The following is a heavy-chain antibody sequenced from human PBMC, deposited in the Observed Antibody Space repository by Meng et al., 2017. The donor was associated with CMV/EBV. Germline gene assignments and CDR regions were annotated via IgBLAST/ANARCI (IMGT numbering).Heavy chain of an antibody. J-gene: IGHJ4*02. CDR2: IYWDDDK. CDR3: ARIAAAGRFDY. Sequence: QITFNESGPTRVNPTPTLTLPCTFSEFSLRTSGVGVGWIRQPPGKALEWPALIYWDDDKRYGPSLKSRLTITKDTSKNQVVLTMTNMDPVDTATYYCARIAAAGRFDYWGQGTLVTVSS. CDR1: EFSLRTSGVG. D-gene: IGHD6-13*01. V-gene: IGHV2-5*05.